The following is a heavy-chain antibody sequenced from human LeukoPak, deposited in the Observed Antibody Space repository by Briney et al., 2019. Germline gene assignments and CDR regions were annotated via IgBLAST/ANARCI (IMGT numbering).Heavy chain of an antibody. CDR3: ARWVTADRGKKDAFDI. D-gene: IGHD2-21*02. CDR2: IFPADSDT. J-gene: IGHJ3*02. CDR1: GYSFTTYW. V-gene: IGHV5-51*01. Sequence: GESLKISFQGSGYSFTTYWIGWVRQMPGKGLEWMGIIFPADSDTRYSPSFQGQVTVSADKSITTAYLQWSSLKASDTAMYYCARWVTADRGKKDAFDIWGQGTMVTVSS.